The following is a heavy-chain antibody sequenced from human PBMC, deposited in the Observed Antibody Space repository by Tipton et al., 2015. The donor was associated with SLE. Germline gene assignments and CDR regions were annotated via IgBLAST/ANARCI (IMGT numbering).Heavy chain of an antibody. CDR3: ARGRGIPYYYYMDV. V-gene: IGHV4-38-2*02. CDR2: IYHSGST. CDR1: GYSISSGYY. J-gene: IGHJ6*03. Sequence: TLSLTCTVSGYSISSGYYWGWIRQPPGKGLEGIGSIYHSGSTYYNPSLKSRVTISVDTSKNQFSLKLSSVTAADTAVYYCARGRGIPYYYYMDVWGKGTTVTVSS. D-gene: IGHD3-16*01.